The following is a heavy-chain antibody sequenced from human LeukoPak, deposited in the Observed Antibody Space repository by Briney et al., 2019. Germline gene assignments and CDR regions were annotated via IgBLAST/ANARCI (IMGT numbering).Heavy chain of an antibody. Sequence: GGSLRLSCAASGFTFSSYAMSWVRQAPGKGLEWVSAISGSGGSTYYADSVKGRFTISRDNSKNTLYLQMNSLRAEDTAVYYCAKYIAAAGTGYYFDYWGQGALVTVSS. J-gene: IGHJ4*02. V-gene: IGHV3-23*01. CDR3: AKYIAAAGTGYYFDY. D-gene: IGHD6-13*01. CDR1: GFTFSSYA. CDR2: ISGSGGST.